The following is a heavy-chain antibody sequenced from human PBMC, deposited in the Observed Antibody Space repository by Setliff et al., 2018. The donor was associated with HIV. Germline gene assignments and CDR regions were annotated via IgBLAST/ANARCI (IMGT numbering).Heavy chain of an antibody. D-gene: IGHD3-10*01. CDR1: GGSISNYY. Sequence: PSETLSLTCTVSGGSISNYYWSWIRQPPGKGLEWIGYIYASGSTNYSPSLKSRVTISVDTSKNQFPLKLKSVTAADTAVYFCARSSYYGSGSYTDYWGQGTLVTVSS. J-gene: IGHJ4*02. CDR2: IYASGST. CDR3: ARSSYYGSGSYTDY. V-gene: IGHV4-4*08.